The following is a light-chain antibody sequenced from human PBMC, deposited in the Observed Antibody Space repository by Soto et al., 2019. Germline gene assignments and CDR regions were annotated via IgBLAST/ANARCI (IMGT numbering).Light chain of an antibody. CDR1: QTISTL. Sequence: IQMTQSPSTLSASVGDRVTITCQASQTISTLLAWYQHKPGKAPNLLIYDASSLESGVPSRFSGSGSGTEFTLTISIMQPDDSATYYCQQYSSLVTFVQGTKLEI. CDR3: QQYSSLVT. CDR2: DAS. V-gene: IGKV1-5*01. J-gene: IGKJ2*01.